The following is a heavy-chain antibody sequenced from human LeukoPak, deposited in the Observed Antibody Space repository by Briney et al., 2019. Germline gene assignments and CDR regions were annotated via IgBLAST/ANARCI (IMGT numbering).Heavy chain of an antibody. CDR2: IYYSGST. CDR1: GGSISSYY. V-gene: IGHV4-59*01. CDR3: ARERAAAAYYYYYMDV. D-gene: IGHD6-13*01. J-gene: IGHJ6*03. Sequence: PSETLSLTCTVSGGSISSYYWSWIRQPPGKGLEWIGYIYYSGSTYYNPSLKSRVTISVDTSKNQFSLKLSSVTAADTAVYYCARERAAAAYYYYYMDVWGKGTTVTVSS.